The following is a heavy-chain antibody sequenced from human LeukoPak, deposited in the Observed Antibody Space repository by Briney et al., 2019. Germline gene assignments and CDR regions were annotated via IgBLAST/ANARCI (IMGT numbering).Heavy chain of an antibody. J-gene: IGHJ4*02. CDR1: GYSISSGYY. D-gene: IGHD6-19*01. Sequence: SETLSLTCTVSGYSISSGYYWGWIRQPPGKGLEWIGSIYHSGSTYYNPSLKSRVTISVDTSKNQFSLKLSSVTAADTAVYYCARDIAVAGHRRYFDYWGQGTLVTVSS. CDR2: IYHSGST. CDR3: ARDIAVAGHRRYFDY. V-gene: IGHV4-38-2*02.